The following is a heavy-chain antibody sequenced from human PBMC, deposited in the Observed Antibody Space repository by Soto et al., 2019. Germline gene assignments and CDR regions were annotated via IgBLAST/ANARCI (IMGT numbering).Heavy chain of an antibody. CDR2: TYYRSKWYN. CDR1: GDSVSSNSAA. V-gene: IGHV6-1*01. J-gene: IGHJ4*02. D-gene: IGHD3-16*01. CDR3: ARDLPGGIDPEFYYFDY. Sequence: KQSQTLSLTCAISGDSVSSNSAAWNWIRQSPSRGLEWLGRTYYRSKWYNDYAVSVKSRITINPDTSKNQFSLQLNSVTPEDTAVYYCARDLPGGIDPEFYYFDYWGQGTLVTVSS.